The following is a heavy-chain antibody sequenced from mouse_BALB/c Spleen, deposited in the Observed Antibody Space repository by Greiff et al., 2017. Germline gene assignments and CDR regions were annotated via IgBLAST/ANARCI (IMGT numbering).Heavy chain of an antibody. CDR3: AREGDYPFAY. J-gene: IGHJ3*01. Sequence: DVQLQESGPGLVKPSQSLSLTCSVTGYSITSGYYWNWIRQFPGNILEWMGYISYDGSNNYNPSLKNRISITRDTSKNQFFLKLNSVTTEDTATYYCAREGDYPFAYWGQGTLVTVSA. CDR1: GYSITSGYY. CDR2: ISYDGSN. V-gene: IGHV3-6*02. D-gene: IGHD2-4*01.